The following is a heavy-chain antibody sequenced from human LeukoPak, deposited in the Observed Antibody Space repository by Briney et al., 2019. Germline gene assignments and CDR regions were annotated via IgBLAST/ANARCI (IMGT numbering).Heavy chain of an antibody. CDR2: ISGSGGST. Sequence: QPGGSLRLSCAASGFTFSSYAMSWVRQAPGRGLEGVSAISGSGGSTYYAASVKGRFTISRDNSKNTLYLQMNSLRAEDTAVYYCAKGAPQAHSNYFDYWGQGTLVTVSS. CDR1: GFTFSSYA. V-gene: IGHV3-23*01. J-gene: IGHJ4*02. D-gene: IGHD4-11*01. CDR3: AKGAPQAHSNYFDY.